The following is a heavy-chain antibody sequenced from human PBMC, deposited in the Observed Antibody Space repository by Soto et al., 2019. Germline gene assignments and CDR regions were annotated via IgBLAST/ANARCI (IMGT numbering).Heavy chain of an antibody. J-gene: IGHJ4*02. CDR2: ISYSGST. V-gene: IGHV4-39*01. CDR3: MNYNSGWKY. Sequence: PSETLSLTCTVSGVSISSHGYFWGWTRQPPGKGLEWIGMISYSGSTYYSPSFKSRVTISADTSKNQLSLRLSSVTAADTAVFHCMNYNSGWKYWGQGTVVTVSS. D-gene: IGHD5-12*01. CDR1: GVSISSHGYF.